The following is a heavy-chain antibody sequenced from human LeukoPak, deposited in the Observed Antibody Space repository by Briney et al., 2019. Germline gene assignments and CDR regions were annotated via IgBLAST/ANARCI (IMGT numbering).Heavy chain of an antibody. J-gene: IGHJ4*02. CDR1: GFTFSSYW. V-gene: IGHV3-74*01. CDR2: INSDGSST. D-gene: IGHD3-22*01. CDR3: ATTYYYDSPFDY. Sequence: GGSLRLSWAASGFTFSSYWMHWVRQAPGKGLVWVSRINSDGSSTSYADSVKGRFTISRDNAKNTLYLQMNSLRAEDTAVYYCATTYYYDSPFDYWGQGTLVTVSS.